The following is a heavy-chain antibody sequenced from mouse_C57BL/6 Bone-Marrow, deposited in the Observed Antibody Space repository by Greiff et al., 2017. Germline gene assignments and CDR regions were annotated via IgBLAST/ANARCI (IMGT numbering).Heavy chain of an antibody. J-gene: IGHJ2*01. CDR3: AILRGPFDY. D-gene: IGHD1-1*01. CDR1: GFTFSDYG. Sequence: EVKLVESGGGLVKPGGSLKLSCAASGFTFSDYGMHWVRQAPEKGLEWVAYISSGSSTIYYADTVKGRFTISRDNAKNTRFLQMTSLRSEDTAMYYCAILRGPFDYWGQGTTLTVSS. CDR2: ISSGSSTI. V-gene: IGHV5-17*01.